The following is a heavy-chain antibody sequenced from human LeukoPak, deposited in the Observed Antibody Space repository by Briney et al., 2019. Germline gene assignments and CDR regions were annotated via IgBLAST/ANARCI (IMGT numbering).Heavy chain of an antibody. V-gene: IGHV1-2*02. D-gene: IGHD4-11*01. Sequence: ASVKVSCKASGYTFTGYYMHWVRQAPGQGLEWMGWINPNSGGTNYAQKFQGRVTMTRDTSISTAYMELSRLRSDDTAVYYCAREGRPLMTTVTRYYFDYWGQGTLVTVSS. CDR3: AREGRPLMTTVTRYYFDY. J-gene: IGHJ4*02. CDR2: INPNSGGT. CDR1: GYTFTGYY.